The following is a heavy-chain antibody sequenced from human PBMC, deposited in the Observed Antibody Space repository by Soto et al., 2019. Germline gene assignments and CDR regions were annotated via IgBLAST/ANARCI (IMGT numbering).Heavy chain of an antibody. CDR1: GGYIKNVTHH. J-gene: IGHJ5*01. Sequence: WETLSLPWTVSGGYIKNVTHHCVCIPQSPGRGLEWIGSILYTGSTDYNPSLRSRVSMSVDTSKNLFSLSLMSVTAADTGLYFCTRLDTGTHNRGTVSESWGNGTPVT. D-gene: IGHD5-18*01. CDR2: ILYTGST. CDR3: TRLDTGTHNRGTVSES. V-gene: IGHV4-39*02.